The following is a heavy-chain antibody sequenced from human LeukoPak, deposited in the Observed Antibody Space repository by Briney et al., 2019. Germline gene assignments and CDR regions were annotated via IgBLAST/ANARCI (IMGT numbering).Heavy chain of an antibody. CDR1: GGSISSYY. V-gene: IGHV4-39*07. D-gene: IGHD3-22*01. Sequence: SETLSLTCTVSGGSISSYYWGWIRQPPGKGLEWIGSIYYSGSTYYNPSLKSRVTISVDTSKNQFSLKLSSVTAADTAVYYCARDSTMMRFAFDIWGQGTMVTVSS. CDR3: ARDSTMMRFAFDI. CDR2: IYYSGST. J-gene: IGHJ3*02.